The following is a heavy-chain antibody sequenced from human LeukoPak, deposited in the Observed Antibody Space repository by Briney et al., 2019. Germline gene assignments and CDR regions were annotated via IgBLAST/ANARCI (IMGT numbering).Heavy chain of an antibody. J-gene: IGHJ4*02. V-gene: IGHV3-33*01. D-gene: IGHD5-18*01. Sequence: GGYLRLYCAASGFTFSSYGMHWVRQAPGKGLEWVAVIWYDGSNKYYADSVKGRFTISRDNSKNTLYLQMNSLRAEDTAVYYCARSSPDGGIQLWFRLDYWGQGTLVTVSS. CDR3: ARSSPDGGIQLWFRLDY. CDR2: IWYDGSNK. CDR1: GFTFSSYG.